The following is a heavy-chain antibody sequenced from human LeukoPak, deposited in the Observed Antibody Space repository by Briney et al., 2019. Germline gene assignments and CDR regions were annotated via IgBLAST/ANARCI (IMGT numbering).Heavy chain of an antibody. CDR1: GYTFTSYY. CDR3: ARGSAAAGGTIPLDY. J-gene: IGHJ4*02. V-gene: IGHV1-46*01. D-gene: IGHD6-13*01. CDR2: INPSGGST. Sequence: ASVKVSCKASGYTFTSYYMHWVRQAPGQGLEWMGIINPSGGSTSYAQKFQGRVTMTRDTSTSTVYMELSSLRSEDTAVYYCARGSAAAGGTIPLDYWGQGTLVTVSS.